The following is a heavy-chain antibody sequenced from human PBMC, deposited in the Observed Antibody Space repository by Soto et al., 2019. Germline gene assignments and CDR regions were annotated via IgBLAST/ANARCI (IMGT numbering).Heavy chain of an antibody. CDR1: GFTFTDYY. D-gene: IGHD3-10*01. CDR2: ISGSTDYL. Sequence: QVQLVESGSDLVKPGGSLRLSGTASGFTFTDYYMSWLRQAPGHGLQWLSYISGSTDYLNYADSVKGRFTISRDNAKSLLYLQMTSLRADDTAVYYCARDLGVSSSNYFDFWGQGTLVTVSS. CDR3: ARDLGVSSSNYFDF. V-gene: IGHV3-11*05. J-gene: IGHJ4*02.